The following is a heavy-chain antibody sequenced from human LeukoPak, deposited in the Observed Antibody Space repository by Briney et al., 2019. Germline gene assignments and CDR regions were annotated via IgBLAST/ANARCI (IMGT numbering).Heavy chain of an antibody. Sequence: PGRSLRLSCAASGFTFSSYGMHWVRQAPGKGLEWVAVIWYDGSNKYYADSVKGRFTISRDNSKNTLYLQMNSLRAEDTAVYYCARDYRWGSYFQPPDYWGQGTLVTVSS. CDR1: GFTFSSYG. J-gene: IGHJ4*02. D-gene: IGHD1-26*01. CDR2: IWYDGSNK. CDR3: ARDYRWGSYFQPPDY. V-gene: IGHV3-33*01.